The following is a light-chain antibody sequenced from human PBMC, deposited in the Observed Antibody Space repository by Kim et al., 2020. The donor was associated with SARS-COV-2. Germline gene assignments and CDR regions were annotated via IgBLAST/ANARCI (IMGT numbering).Light chain of an antibody. Sequence: GQRITISCPGNSANIALYYICWYHQLSGTAPTLLIYDNDTRPSGVPDRVSASKSGTSATLVITGLRTGDEADYYCGKWDSSLSVEVFGGGTKLTVL. CDR2: DND. CDR3: GKWDSSLSVEV. V-gene: IGLV1-51*01. J-gene: IGLJ2*01. CDR1: SANIALYY.